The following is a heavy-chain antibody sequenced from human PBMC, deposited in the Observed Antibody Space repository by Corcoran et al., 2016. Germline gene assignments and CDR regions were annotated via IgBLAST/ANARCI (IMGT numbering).Heavy chain of an antibody. CDR2: IIPIFGTA. J-gene: IGHJ4*02. V-gene: IGHV1-69*01. CDR3: ARERLRIAAAGMALSPFDY. D-gene: IGHD6-13*01. Sequence: QVQLVQSGAEVKKPGSSVKVSCKASGGTFSSYAISWVRQAPGQGLEWMGGIIPIFGTANYAQKFQGRVTITADESTSTAYMELRSLRSEDTAVYYCARERLRIAAAGMALSPFDYWGQGTLVTVSS. CDR1: GGTFSSYA.